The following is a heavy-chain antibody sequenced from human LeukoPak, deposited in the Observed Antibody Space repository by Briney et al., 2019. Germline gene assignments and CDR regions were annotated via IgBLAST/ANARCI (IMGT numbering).Heavy chain of an antibody. CDR2: IYYSGST. Sequence: PSETLSLTCTVSGGSISSYYWSWIRQPPGKGLEWIGYIYYSGSTNYNPSLKSRVTISVDTSKNQFSLKLSSVTAADTAVYYCASIAGGWYLGYWGQGTLVTVSS. V-gene: IGHV4-59*01. J-gene: IGHJ4*02. CDR3: ASIAGGWYLGY. CDR1: GGSISSYY. D-gene: IGHD6-19*01.